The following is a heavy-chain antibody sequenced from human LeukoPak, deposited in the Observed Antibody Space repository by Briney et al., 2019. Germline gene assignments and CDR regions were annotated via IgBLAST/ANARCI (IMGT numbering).Heavy chain of an antibody. D-gene: IGHD2-21*01. CDR1: GGTFSSYA. J-gene: IGHJ5*02. V-gene: IGHV1-3*01. Sequence: GASVKVSCKASGGTFSSYAISWVRQAPGQGLEWMGWINAGNGNTKYSQKFQGRVTITRDTSASTAYMELSSLRSEDTAVYYYARWIARFDPWGQGTLVTVSS. CDR3: ARWIARFDP. CDR2: INAGNGNT.